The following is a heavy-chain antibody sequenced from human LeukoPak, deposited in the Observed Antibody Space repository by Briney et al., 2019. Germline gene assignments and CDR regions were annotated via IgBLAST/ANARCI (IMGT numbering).Heavy chain of an antibody. CDR2: ISHDGSNK. J-gene: IGHJ4*02. Sequence: PGRSLRLSCAASGFTFSSYAMHWVRQAPGKGLEWVAVISHDGSNKYYADSVKGRFTISRDNSKNTLYLQMNSLRAEDTAVYYCARDPLGTRPGFDYWGQGTLVTVSS. D-gene: IGHD1-1*01. CDR3: ARDPLGTRPGFDY. CDR1: GFTFSSYA. V-gene: IGHV3-30*04.